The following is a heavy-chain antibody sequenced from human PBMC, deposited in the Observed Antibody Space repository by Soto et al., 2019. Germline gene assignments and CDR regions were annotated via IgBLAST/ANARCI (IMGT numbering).Heavy chain of an antibody. CDR1: GYTFTSYD. Sequence: QVQLVQSGAEVKKPGASVKVSCKASGYTFTSYDINWVRQATGQGLEWMGWMNPNSGNTGYAQKFQGRVTMTRNTSISTAYMELSSLRSEDTAVYYCATAGIQTWLDPPVYYYYYGMDVWGQGTTVTVSS. V-gene: IGHV1-8*01. J-gene: IGHJ6*02. CDR2: MNPNSGNT. CDR3: ATAGIQTWLDPPVYYYYYGMDV. D-gene: IGHD5-18*01.